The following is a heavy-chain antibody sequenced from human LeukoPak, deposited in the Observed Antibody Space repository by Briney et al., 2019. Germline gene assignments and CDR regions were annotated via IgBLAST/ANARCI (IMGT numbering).Heavy chain of an antibody. J-gene: IGHJ4*02. Sequence: GGSLRLSCAASGFTFTTYGFNWVRQAPGKGLEWVSSISFSGSYIYYADSVKGRFTISRDNAKNSVYLQMNSLRDDDTAVYYCARGTGTGWPFDFWGQGTLVTVSS. V-gene: IGHV3-21*01. D-gene: IGHD3/OR15-3a*01. CDR3: ARGTGTGWPFDF. CDR2: ISFSGSYI. CDR1: GFTFTTYG.